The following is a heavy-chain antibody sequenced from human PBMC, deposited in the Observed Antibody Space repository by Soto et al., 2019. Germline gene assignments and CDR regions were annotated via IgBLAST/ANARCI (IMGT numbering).Heavy chain of an antibody. CDR3: ARMVATLIDY. CDR1: GGSVSSGSFY. Sequence: SETLSLTCTVSGGSVSSGSFYWSWIRQPPGKGLEWIGYIYYSGSTNYNPSLKSRVTISVDTSKNQFSLKLSSVTAADTAVYYRARMVATLIDYWGKGTRGTSPQ. CDR2: IYYSGST. D-gene: IGHD5-12*01. V-gene: IGHV4-61*01. J-gene: IGHJ4*02.